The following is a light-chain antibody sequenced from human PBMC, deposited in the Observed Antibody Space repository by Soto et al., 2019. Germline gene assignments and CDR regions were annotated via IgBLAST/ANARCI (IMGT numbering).Light chain of an antibody. CDR1: SSDVGRDNY. CDR2: DVT. CDR3: RSYTGTYTV. Sequence: QSALTQPRSVSGSPGQSVTISCTGTSSDVGRDNYVSWYQQHPDKAPKLMIYDVTKRPSGVPDPFSGSEFGNTASLTISGPEAEGEADYYCRSYTGTYTVFGGGTKVTVL. V-gene: IGLV2-11*01. J-gene: IGLJ2*01.